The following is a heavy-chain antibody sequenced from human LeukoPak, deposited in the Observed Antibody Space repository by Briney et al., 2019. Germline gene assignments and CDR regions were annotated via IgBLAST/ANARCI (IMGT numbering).Heavy chain of an antibody. D-gene: IGHD1-1*01. J-gene: IGHJ4*02. CDR1: GFTLSSYE. Sequence: GSLRLSCMVSGFTLSSYEMSWIRQAPGKGLEWVAVISYDGSNKYYADSVKGRFTISRDNSKNTLYLQMNSLRAEDTAVYYCATDQLGFDYWGQGALVTVSS. CDR3: ATDQLGFDY. V-gene: IGHV3-30*04. CDR2: ISYDGSNK.